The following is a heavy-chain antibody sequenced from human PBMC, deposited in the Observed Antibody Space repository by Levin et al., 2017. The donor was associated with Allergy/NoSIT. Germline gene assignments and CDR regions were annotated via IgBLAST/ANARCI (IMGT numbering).Heavy chain of an antibody. D-gene: IGHD5-12*01. CDR2: ISGSGGST. J-gene: IGHJ5*02. V-gene: IGHV3-23*01. CDR1: GFTFSSYA. CDR3: AKDSGYDPLS. Sequence: ASVKVSCAASGFTFSSYAMSWVRQAPGKGLEWVSAISGSGGSTYYADSVKGRFTISRDNSKNTLYLQMNSLRAEDTAVYYCAKDSGYDPLSWGQGTLVTVSS.